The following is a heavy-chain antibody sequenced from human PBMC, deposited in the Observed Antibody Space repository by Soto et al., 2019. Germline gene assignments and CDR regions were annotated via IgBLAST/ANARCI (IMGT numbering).Heavy chain of an antibody. V-gene: IGHV3-21*01. J-gene: IGHJ6*03. CDR3: AIDRSVTPALGYMDV. D-gene: IGHD4-17*01. Sequence: GGSLRLSCAASGFTFSSYSMNWVRQAPGKGLEWVSSISSSSSYIYYADSVKGRFTISRDNAKNSLYLQMNSLRAEDTAVYYCAIDRSVTPALGYMDVWGKGTTVTVSS. CDR2: ISSSSSYI. CDR1: GFTFSSYS.